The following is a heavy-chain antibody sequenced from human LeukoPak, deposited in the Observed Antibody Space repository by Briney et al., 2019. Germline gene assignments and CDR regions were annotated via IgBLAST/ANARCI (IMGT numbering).Heavy chain of an antibody. V-gene: IGHV3-30*03. J-gene: IGHJ3*02. CDR2: ISYDGSNK. Sequence: GGSLRLSCAASGFTFSSYGMHWVRQAPGKGLEWVAVISYDGSNKYNADSVKGRFTISRDNSKNTLYLQMNSLRAEDTAVYYCARVMRRAPGAFDIWGQGTMVTVSS. CDR3: ARVMRRAPGAFDI. CDR1: GFTFSSYG.